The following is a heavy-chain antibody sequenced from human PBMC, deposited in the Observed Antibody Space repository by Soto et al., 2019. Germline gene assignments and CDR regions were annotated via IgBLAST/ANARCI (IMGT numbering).Heavy chain of an antibody. J-gene: IGHJ3*02. Sequence: VSVKLYCNASGYTFSGYYMHWVRQAPGQGLEWMGWINPNSGGTNYAQKFQGWVTMTRDTSISTAYMELSRLRSDDTAVYYCARGGPYYYDSPPPNDAFDIWGQGTMVTVSS. V-gene: IGHV1-2*04. CDR3: ARGGPYYYDSPPPNDAFDI. D-gene: IGHD3-22*01. CDR1: GYTFSGYY. CDR2: INPNSGGT.